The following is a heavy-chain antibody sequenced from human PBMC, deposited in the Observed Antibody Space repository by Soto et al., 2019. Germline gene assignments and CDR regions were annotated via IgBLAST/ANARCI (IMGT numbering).Heavy chain of an antibody. Sequence: QVQLQQWGAGLLKPSETLSLTCAVYGGSFSGYYWSWIRQPPGKGLDWIGEINHGGSTNYNPSLKSRVTISIDTSKNQFSLKLSSVTAADTALYYCASGGQTIIPKDWGQGTLVTVSS. J-gene: IGHJ4*02. D-gene: IGHD5-12*01. CDR2: INHGGST. CDR3: ASGGQTIIPKD. CDR1: GGSFSGYY. V-gene: IGHV4-34*02.